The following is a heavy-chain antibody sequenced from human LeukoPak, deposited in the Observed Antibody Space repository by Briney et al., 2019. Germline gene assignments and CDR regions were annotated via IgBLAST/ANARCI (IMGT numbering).Heavy chain of an antibody. CDR2: ISSSSSYI. V-gene: IGHV3-21*01. Sequence: GGSLRLSCAAPGFTFSSYSMNWVRQAPGKGLEWVSSISSSSSYIYYADSVKGRFTISRDNAKNSLYLQMNSLRAEDTAVYYCARDLRPYSSSSGFDYWGQGTLVTVSS. J-gene: IGHJ4*02. CDR3: ARDLRPYSSSSGFDY. CDR1: GFTFSSYS. D-gene: IGHD6-6*01.